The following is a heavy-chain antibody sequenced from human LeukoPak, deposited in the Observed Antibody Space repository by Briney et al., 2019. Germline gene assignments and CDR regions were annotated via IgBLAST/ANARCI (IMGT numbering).Heavy chain of an antibody. CDR2: INPSGGST. Sequence: ASVKVSCKASGYTFTSYYMHWVRQAPGQGLEWMGIINPSGGSTSYAQKFQGRGTMTRDTSTSTVYMELSSLRSEDTAVYYCARDSRLYSSGWYGGYGDYWGQGTLVTVSS. CDR1: GYTFTSYY. V-gene: IGHV1-46*01. CDR3: ARDSRLYSSGWYGGYGDY. D-gene: IGHD6-19*01. J-gene: IGHJ4*02.